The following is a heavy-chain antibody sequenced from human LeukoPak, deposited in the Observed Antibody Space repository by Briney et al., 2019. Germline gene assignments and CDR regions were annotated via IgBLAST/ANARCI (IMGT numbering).Heavy chain of an antibody. Sequence: GGSLRLSCAASGFTFSSAWMTWVRQAPGKRLEWVGRVLSKTDGGTTEYAAPVKGRFIVPRDDSKNTLYLQMNSLKTEDTAVYYCAIRSDGAYCGGDCFYLDYWGQGTLVTVSS. CDR3: AIRSDGAYCGGDCFYLDY. CDR1: GFTFSSAW. J-gene: IGHJ4*02. V-gene: IGHV3-15*01. CDR2: VLSKTDGGTT. D-gene: IGHD2-21*02.